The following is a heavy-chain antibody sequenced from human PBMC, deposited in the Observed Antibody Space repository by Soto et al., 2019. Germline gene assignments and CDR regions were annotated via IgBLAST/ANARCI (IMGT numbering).Heavy chain of an antibody. J-gene: IGHJ4*02. CDR2: IDPSESYT. Sequence: AESLKISCKGSGYSFTSYWISWVRQMPGKGLEWMGRIDPSESYTSYSPSVQCHGTISAGKSISTAYLQWSSLKASDTAMYYCARTSDAGGFGELLWYSDYWGQGTLVTVSS. CDR3: ARTSDAGGFGELLWYSDY. CDR1: GYSFTSYW. V-gene: IGHV5-10-1*01. D-gene: IGHD3-10*01.